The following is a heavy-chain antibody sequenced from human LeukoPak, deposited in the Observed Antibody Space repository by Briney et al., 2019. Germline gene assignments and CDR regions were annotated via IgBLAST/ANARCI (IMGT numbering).Heavy chain of an antibody. Sequence: GASVNLSCTASGYTFTSYGISWVRQAPGQGLGWVGWISAYNGNTNYAQKLQGRLTMTADTSTSTAYMELRSLRSDDAAVYYCASGYSAVGYCSGGSCYFAFDIWGQGTMVTVSS. CDR2: ISAYNGNT. D-gene: IGHD2-15*01. CDR1: GYTFTSYG. V-gene: IGHV1-18*01. J-gene: IGHJ3*02. CDR3: ASGYSAVGYCSGGSCYFAFDI.